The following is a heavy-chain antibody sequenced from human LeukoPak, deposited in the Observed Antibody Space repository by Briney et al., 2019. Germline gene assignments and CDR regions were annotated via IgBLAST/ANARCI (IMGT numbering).Heavy chain of an antibody. CDR3: ARDTSYYFDY. CDR2: INPNSGGT. D-gene: IGHD2/OR15-2a*01. V-gene: IGHV1-2*04. Sequence: RASVKVSCKASGYTFTGYYIHWVRQAPGQGLEWMGWINPNSGGTNYAQNFQGWVTMTRDTSISTAYMELSRLRSDDTAVYYCARDTSYYFDYWGQGTLVTVSS. J-gene: IGHJ4*02. CDR1: GYTFTGYY.